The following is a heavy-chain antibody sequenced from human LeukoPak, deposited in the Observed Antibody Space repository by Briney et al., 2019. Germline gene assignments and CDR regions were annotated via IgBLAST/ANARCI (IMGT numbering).Heavy chain of an antibody. V-gene: IGHV4-38-2*01. CDR2: IHHSGRT. CDR3: AATTTVTTPGY. D-gene: IGHD4-17*01. J-gene: IGHJ4*02. CDR1: GYSISLGYY. Sequence: RPSETLSLTCAVSGYSISLGYYWGWIRPPPGKGLEWIGSIHHSGRTYYNPSLKSRVTISVDTSKNQFSLRLYSVTAADTAVYYCAATTTVTTPGYWGQGTLVTVSS.